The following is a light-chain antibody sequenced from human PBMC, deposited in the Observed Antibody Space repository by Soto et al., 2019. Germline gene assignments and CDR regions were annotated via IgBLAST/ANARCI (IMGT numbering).Light chain of an antibody. J-gene: IGKJ3*01. CDR3: QQSYSTPFT. Sequence: DIQMTQSPSSLSASVGDRVTITCRASQSISSYLNWYQQKPGKAPKLLIYAASSLQSGIPSRLSGSRSGTDFTLYISTLQPEDFATYYCQQSYSTPFTFGPGTKVDIK. V-gene: IGKV1-39*01. CDR1: QSISSY. CDR2: AAS.